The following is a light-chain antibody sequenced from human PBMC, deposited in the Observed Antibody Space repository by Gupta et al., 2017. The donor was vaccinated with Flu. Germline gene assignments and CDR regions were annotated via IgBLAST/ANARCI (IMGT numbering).Light chain of an antibody. Sequence: EVVLTQSPATLSVSPGESATLSCRASQVIGTYLAWYQQKPGQAPRLLIFDAFNRATGTPVRFSGSGSGTDFTLTISSLEAEDYGVYHCQERSNWPWTFGQGTKVDIK. CDR1: QVIGTY. V-gene: IGKV3-11*01. CDR2: DAF. CDR3: QERSNWPWT. J-gene: IGKJ1*01.